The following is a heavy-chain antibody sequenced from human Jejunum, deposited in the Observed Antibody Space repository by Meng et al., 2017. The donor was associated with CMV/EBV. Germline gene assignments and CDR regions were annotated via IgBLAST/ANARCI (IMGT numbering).Heavy chain of an antibody. Sequence: TFNTYAIHWVRQSPGQRLEWMGWIKTGNGVTTYSQNFQGRVAITRDTSAGIAYMEMNSLRSEDTAVYYCARGGRYCSTTSCFGQLDPWGQGTLVTVSS. CDR2: IKTGNGVT. V-gene: IGHV1-3*04. CDR1: TFNTYA. CDR3: ARGGRYCSTTSCFGQLDP. J-gene: IGHJ5*02. D-gene: IGHD2-2*01.